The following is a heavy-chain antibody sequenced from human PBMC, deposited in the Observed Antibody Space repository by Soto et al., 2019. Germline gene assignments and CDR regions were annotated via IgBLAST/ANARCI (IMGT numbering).Heavy chain of an antibody. Sequence: SETLSLTCSVSGGSISSQSYYWGWIRQPPGKGLEYIGSIFYRGSTFYNTSLKSRVTLDVDTSKNQFSLRLSSVTATDTAVYFCARHSEGGTWNWGNYFDYWGQGALVNVSS. D-gene: IGHD1-7*01. V-gene: IGHV4-39*01. J-gene: IGHJ4*02. CDR1: GGSISSQSYY. CDR3: ARHSEGGTWNWGNYFDY. CDR2: IFYRGST.